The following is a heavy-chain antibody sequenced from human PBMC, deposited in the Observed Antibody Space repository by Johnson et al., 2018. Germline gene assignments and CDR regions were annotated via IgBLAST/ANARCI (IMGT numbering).Heavy chain of an antibody. D-gene: IGHD3-16*01. CDR1: GFTFSSYG. CDR2: ISRGGNTI. J-gene: IGHJ5*02. CDR3: ARDWGTLSNWFDP. V-gene: IGHV3-48*04. Sequence: VQLVQSGGGLVQPGGSLRLSCAASGFTFSSYGMHWIRQAPGKGLEWVSYISRGGNTIYYADSVKGRFTISRDNAKNSLYLQMNSLRPDDTAVYDCARDWGTLSNWFDPWGQGTLVTVSS.